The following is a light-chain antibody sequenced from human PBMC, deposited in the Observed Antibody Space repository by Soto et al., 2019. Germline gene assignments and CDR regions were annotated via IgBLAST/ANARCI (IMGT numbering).Light chain of an antibody. V-gene: IGKV3-11*01. J-gene: IGKJ4*01. CDR3: QQRSNWPPLT. Sequence: EIVLTHSPVTLSLSPGERATLSCRASQSVSTYLALYQQKPGQAPRLLIYDASNRATGIPARFSGSGSGTDFTLPISSLEPEDFAVYYCQQRSNWPPLTFGGGNKGDIK. CDR2: DAS. CDR1: QSVSTY.